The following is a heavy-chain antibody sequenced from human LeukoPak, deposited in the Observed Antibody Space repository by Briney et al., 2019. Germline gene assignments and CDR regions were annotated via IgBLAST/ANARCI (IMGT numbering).Heavy chain of an antibody. CDR3: ARTRIGLWFGELFCFDY. V-gene: IGHV1-2*02. D-gene: IGHD3-10*01. CDR2: INPNSGGT. Sequence: ASVKVSCKASGYTFTGYYMHWVRQAPGQGLEWMGWINPNSGGTNYAQKFQGGVTMTRDTSISTAYMELSRLRSDDTAVYYCARTRIGLWFGELFCFDYWGQGTLVTVSS. J-gene: IGHJ4*02. CDR1: GYTFTGYY.